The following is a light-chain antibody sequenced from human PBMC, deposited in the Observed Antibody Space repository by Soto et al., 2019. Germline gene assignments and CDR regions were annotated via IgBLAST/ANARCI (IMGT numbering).Light chain of an antibody. Sequence: DIVMTQSPDSLAVSLGERASFSCRSSQSVFYSSNRKNYLAWYQQKPGKVPKLLIYAASSLQSGVPSRFSGSGSGTDFTLTISSLQPEDFATYYCQQSYSTPRTFGQGTKVEIK. CDR2: AAS. CDR3: QQSYSTPRT. CDR1: QSVFYSSNRKNY. J-gene: IGKJ1*01. V-gene: IGKV1-39*01.